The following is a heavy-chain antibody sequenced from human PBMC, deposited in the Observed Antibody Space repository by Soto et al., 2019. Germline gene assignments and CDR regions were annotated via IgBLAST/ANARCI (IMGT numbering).Heavy chain of an antibody. Sequence: LRLSCAASGFTFSSYAMHWVRQAPGKGLEWVAVISYDGSNKYYADSVKGRFTISRDNSKNTLYLQMNSLRAEDTAVYYCARGIRWSPLGGYYYYYGMDVWGQGTTVTVSS. J-gene: IGHJ6*02. D-gene: IGHD3-16*01. CDR2: ISYDGSNK. CDR1: GFTFSSYA. CDR3: ARGIRWSPLGGYYYYYGMDV. V-gene: IGHV3-30-3*01.